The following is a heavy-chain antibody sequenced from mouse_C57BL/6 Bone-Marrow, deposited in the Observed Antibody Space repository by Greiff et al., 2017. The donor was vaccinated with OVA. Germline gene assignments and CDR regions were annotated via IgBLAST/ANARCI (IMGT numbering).Heavy chain of an antibody. CDR2: IDPSDSET. CDR1: GYTFTSYW. CDR3: ARGGITTNFDY. V-gene: IGHV1-52*01. Sequence: QVQLQQPGAELVRPGSSVKLSCKASGYTFTSYWMHWVKQRPIQGLEWIGNIDPSDSETHYNQKFKDKATLTVDKSSSTAYRQLSSLTSEDSAVYYCARGGITTNFDYWGQGTTLTVSS. D-gene: IGHD1-1*01. J-gene: IGHJ2*01.